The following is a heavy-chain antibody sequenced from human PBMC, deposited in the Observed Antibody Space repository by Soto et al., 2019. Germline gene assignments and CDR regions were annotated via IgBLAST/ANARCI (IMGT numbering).Heavy chain of an antibody. J-gene: IGHJ4*02. CDR2: TRNKANSYST. CDR1: GFTFSDHY. V-gene: IGHV3-72*01. CDR3: VTYPVAQRYFDY. Sequence: PGGSLRLSCVASGFTFSDHYMDWVRQTPGKGLEWVARTRNKANSYSTEYAASVKGRFTVSRDDSKNSLYLQMNSLKTEDTAVYYCVTYPVAQRYFDYWGQGTLVTVSS. D-gene: IGHD1-1*01.